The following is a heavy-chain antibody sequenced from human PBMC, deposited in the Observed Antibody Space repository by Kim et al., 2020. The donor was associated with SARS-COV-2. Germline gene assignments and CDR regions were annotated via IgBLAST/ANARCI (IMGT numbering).Heavy chain of an antibody. CDR2: IDPSDSYT. D-gene: IGHD3-9*01. V-gene: IGHV5-10-1*01. CDR1: GYSFTSYW. J-gene: IGHJ5*02. Sequence: GESLKISCKGSGYSFTSYWINWVRQMPGKGLEWMGRIDPSDSYTNYNPSFQGHVTISADKSISAAYLQWSSLKGSDTAMYYCARRGSDILSGYYNWFDPWGQGTLVTVSS. CDR3: ARRGSDILSGYYNWFDP.